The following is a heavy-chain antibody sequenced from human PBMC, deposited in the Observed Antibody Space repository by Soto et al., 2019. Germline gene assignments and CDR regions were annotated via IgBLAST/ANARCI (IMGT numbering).Heavy chain of an antibody. CDR2: ISGSGGTT. Sequence: EVQLLESGGGLVQPGGSLRLSCAASGFTFSSYSMSWVRQAPGKGLEWVSIISGSGGTTYYADSVKGRFTISRDKSKDTLFLQMNSLRAEDMAVYYCAKDSMGLTTHFDYWGQGTLVTVSS. D-gene: IGHD3-10*01. CDR3: AKDSMGLTTHFDY. J-gene: IGHJ4*02. V-gene: IGHV3-23*01. CDR1: GFTFSSYS.